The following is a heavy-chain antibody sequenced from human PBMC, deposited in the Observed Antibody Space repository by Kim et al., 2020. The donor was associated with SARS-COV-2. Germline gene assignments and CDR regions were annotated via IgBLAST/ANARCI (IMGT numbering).Heavy chain of an antibody. J-gene: IGHJ6*02. D-gene: IGHD2-2*01. Sequence: GGGLVQPGRSLRLSCAASGFTFGDYAMHWVRQAPGKGLEWVSGISWNSGSIGYADSVKGRFTISRDNAKNSLYLQMNSLRAEDTALYYCAKGLEYCSSTSYYHYYYYYGMDVWRQGTTVTVSS. CDR1: GFTFGDYA. CDR3: AKGLEYCSSTSYYHYYYYYGMDV. CDR2: ISWNSGSI. V-gene: IGHV3-9*01.